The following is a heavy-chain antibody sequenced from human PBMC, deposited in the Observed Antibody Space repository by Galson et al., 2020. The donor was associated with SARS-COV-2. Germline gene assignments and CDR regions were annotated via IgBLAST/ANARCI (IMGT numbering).Heavy chain of an antibody. CDR2: MNPNSGNT. CDR1: GYTFTSYD. J-gene: IGHJ6*02. V-gene: IGHV1-8*01. Sequence: ASVKVSCKASGYTFTSYDINWVRQATGQGLEWMGWMNPNSGNTGYAQTFQGRVTMTRNTSISTAYMELSSLRSEDTAVYYCARSPITMIVVVIPYYYGMDVWGQGTTVTVSS. CDR3: ARSPITMIVVVIPYYYGMDV. D-gene: IGHD3-22*01.